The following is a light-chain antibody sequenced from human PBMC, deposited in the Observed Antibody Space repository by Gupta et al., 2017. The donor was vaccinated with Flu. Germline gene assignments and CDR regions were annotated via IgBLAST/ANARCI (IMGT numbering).Light chain of an antibody. Sequence: EIVLTQSPATLSLSPGERVTLSCRASKSVSIYLAWYQRKPGQAPRLLIYDASQRATGIPARFSGSGAGTDFTLTISSLEPEDSAVYYCQQRGNWGDPYSFGQGTKLEIK. CDR1: KSVSIY. V-gene: IGKV3-11*01. J-gene: IGKJ2*03. CDR2: DAS. CDR3: QQRGNWGDPYS.